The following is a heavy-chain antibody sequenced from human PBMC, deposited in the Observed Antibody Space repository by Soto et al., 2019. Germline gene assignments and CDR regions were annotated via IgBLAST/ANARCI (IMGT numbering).Heavy chain of an antibody. Sequence: EVQLVESGGGLVKPGGSLRLSCAASGFTFSSYSMSWVRQAPGKGLEWVSSISGTSTYIYYADSVRGRFTISRDNAKNSLYLQMNSLRAEDTAVYYCARGAPTGALDYLDYWGQGTLVTVPS. D-gene: IGHD1-1*01. CDR2: ISGTSTYI. CDR1: GFTFSSYS. J-gene: IGHJ4*02. V-gene: IGHV3-21*01. CDR3: ARGAPTGALDYLDY.